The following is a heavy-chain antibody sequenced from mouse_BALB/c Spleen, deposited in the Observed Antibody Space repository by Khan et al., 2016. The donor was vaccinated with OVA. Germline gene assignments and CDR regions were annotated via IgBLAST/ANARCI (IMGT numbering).Heavy chain of an antibody. CDR2: ISYSDST. J-gene: IGHJ2*01. CDR3: ARGNYYGYYFDY. V-gene: IGHV3-2*02. CDR1: GYSITSNYA. Sequence: EVQLVESGPGLVKPSQSLSLTCTVTGYSITSNYAWNWIRQFPGNKLEWMGYISYSDSTSYNPSLKSRIYITRDTSQNQFFLQLNSVTTEDTATYYCARGNYYGYYFDYWGQGTTLTVSS. D-gene: IGHD1-1*01.